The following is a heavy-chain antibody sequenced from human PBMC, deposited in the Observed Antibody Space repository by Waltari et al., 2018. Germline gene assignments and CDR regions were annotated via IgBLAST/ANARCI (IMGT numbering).Heavy chain of an antibody. Sequence: QVQLLESGPGLVKPSETLSLTCAVSDYSISSGHYWGWIRQPPGKGLEWIGSIYYSGSTNYNPALKSRVTISVDTSKNQFSLKMTSATASDTAVYYCARSSVSCCNWFDPWGQGTLVTVSS. D-gene: IGHD2-2*01. CDR2: IYYSGST. V-gene: IGHV4-38-2*01. CDR1: DYSISSGHY. CDR3: ARSSVSCCNWFDP. J-gene: IGHJ5*02.